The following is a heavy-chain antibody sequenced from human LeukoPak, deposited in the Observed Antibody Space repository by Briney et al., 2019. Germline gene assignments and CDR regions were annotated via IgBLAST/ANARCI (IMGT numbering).Heavy chain of an antibody. Sequence: GGSLRLSCAASGFNFSSYGMHWVRQAPGKGLEWVAFIRYDGSNKYHAHSVKGRFTISRTNSKDSLYLKMNSLRAEDTAVYYCAKDDPPCGSVSYHSGLAFDIWGQGKMVTVSS. CDR1: GFNFSSYG. CDR3: AKDDPPCGSVSYHSGLAFDI. J-gene: IGHJ3*02. V-gene: IGHV3-30*02. CDR2: IRYDGSNK. D-gene: IGHD3-10*01.